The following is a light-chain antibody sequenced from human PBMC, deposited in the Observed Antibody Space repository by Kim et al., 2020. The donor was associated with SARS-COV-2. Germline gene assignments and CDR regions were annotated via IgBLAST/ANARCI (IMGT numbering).Light chain of an antibody. CDR2: DNN. CDR1: STNIGINY. V-gene: IGLV1-51*01. Sequence: QKVTISCSGTSTNIGINYVSWYQKIPGTAPKLLIYDNNQRPSGIPDRFSGSKSGTSATLDITGLQTGDEAEYYCGTWDFRPSASWVFGGGTKLTVL. CDR3: GTWDFRPSASWV. J-gene: IGLJ3*02.